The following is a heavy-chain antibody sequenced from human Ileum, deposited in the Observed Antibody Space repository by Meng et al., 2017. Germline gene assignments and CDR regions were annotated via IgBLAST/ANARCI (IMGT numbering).Heavy chain of an antibody. CDR3: AKNPGYSSGSYYFDY. J-gene: IGHJ4*02. CDR1: GFTFSSYA. D-gene: IGHD5-18*01. CDR2: GNST. Sequence: EVQLLESGGGLVQPGGSLRLSCAASGFTFSSYAMSWVRQAPGKGLGWVGNSTYYADSVKGRFTISRDDSKNTLYLRMNSLRAEDTAVYFCAKNPGYSSGSYYFDYWGQGTLVTVSS. V-gene: IGHV3-23*05.